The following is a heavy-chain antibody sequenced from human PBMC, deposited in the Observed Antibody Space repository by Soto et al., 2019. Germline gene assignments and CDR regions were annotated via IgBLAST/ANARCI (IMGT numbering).Heavy chain of an antibody. CDR1: GFTFSNYA. V-gene: IGHV3-23*01. J-gene: IGHJ4*02. CDR2: FGASGGST. CDR3: ARNLGGPNSPIDY. D-gene: IGHD1-26*01. Sequence: PGGPLSISCAASGFTFSNYAMSWVRQAPGKGLEWVSLFGASGGSTYYAGSVKGRFTISRDNSKNTLYLQMNSLRVEDTALYFCARNLGGPNSPIDYWGQGTLVTVSS.